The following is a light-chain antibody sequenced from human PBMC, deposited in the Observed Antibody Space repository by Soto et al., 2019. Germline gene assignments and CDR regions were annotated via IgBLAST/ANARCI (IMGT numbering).Light chain of an antibody. J-gene: IGKJ1*01. V-gene: IGKV3-15*01. CDR3: QQYTNWPPWT. CDR2: GAS. CDR1: QSVSRD. Sequence: EIVLTQSQATLSLSPGERATLSCRASQSVSRDLAWYQQKPGQAPRLLIYGASTRAAGIPARFSGSGSGTEFTLTISSLQSEDFAVYYCQQYTNWPPWTFGRGTKVDIK.